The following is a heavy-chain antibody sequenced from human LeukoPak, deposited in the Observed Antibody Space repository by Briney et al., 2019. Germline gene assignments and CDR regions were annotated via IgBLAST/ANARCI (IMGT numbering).Heavy chain of an antibody. J-gene: IGHJ6*02. V-gene: IGHV4-34*01. Sequence: SETLSLTCAVYGGSFSGYYWSWIRQPPGKGLEWIGEINHSGSTNYNPSLKSRVTISVDTSKNQFSLKLSSVTAADTAVYYCARSWDSSFGHYGMDVWGQGTTVTVPS. CDR3: ARSWDSSFGHYGMDV. CDR1: GGSFSGYY. CDR2: INHSGST. D-gene: IGHD6-6*01.